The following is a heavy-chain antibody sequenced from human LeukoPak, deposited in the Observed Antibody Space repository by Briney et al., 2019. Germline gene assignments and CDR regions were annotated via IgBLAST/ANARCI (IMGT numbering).Heavy chain of an antibody. Sequence: ASVKVSCKAAGYTFTRYAMHWVRQAPGQGLEWMGWINPNSGGTNYAQKFQGRVTMTRDTSISTAYMELSRLRSDDTAVYYCASPTNWNYASVYWGQGTLVTVSS. CDR3: ASPTNWNYASVY. J-gene: IGHJ4*02. D-gene: IGHD1-7*01. V-gene: IGHV1-2*02. CDR1: GYTFTRYA. CDR2: INPNSGGT.